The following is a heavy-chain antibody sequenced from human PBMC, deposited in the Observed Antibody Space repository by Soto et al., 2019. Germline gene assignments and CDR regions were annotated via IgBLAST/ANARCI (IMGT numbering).Heavy chain of an antibody. J-gene: IGHJ6*02. CDR3: AKAPGGKDMVKLDYYYGMDV. Sequence: GASVKVSCKASGGTFSSYAISWVRQAPGQGLEWMGGIIPIFGTANYAQKFQGRVTITADESTSTAYMELSSLRSEDTAVYYCAKAPGGKDMVKLDYYYGMDVWGQGTTVTVSS. D-gene: IGHD5-18*01. CDR2: IIPIFGTA. CDR1: GGTFSSYA. V-gene: IGHV1-69*13.